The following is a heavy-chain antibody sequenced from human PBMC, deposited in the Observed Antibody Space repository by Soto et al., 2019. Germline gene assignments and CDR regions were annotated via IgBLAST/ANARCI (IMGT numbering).Heavy chain of an antibody. D-gene: IGHD6-19*01. V-gene: IGHV3-23*01. Sequence: EVRLLEAGGGLKQPGGSLRLSCAASGFTFKESAMNWVRQAPGKGLEWVASISDTGASTWYAESVRGRLSISRDNSKNTLYLEMNSLRGEDTAVYYCAKGRGSGWAWYFDNWGQGTLVTVSS. CDR2: ISDTGAST. CDR1: GFTFKESA. CDR3: AKGRGSGWAWYFDN. J-gene: IGHJ4*02.